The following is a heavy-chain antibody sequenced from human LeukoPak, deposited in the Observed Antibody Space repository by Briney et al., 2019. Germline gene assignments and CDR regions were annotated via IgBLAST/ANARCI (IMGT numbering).Heavy chain of an antibody. CDR2: INPNSGGT. CDR3: ARDLRTGYYYFDY. CDR1: GYTLTGYH. J-gene: IGHJ4*02. Sequence: ASVKVSCKASGYTLTGYHMHWVRQAPGQGLEWMGRINPNSGGTNYAQKFQGRVTMTRDTSISTAYMELSRLRSDDTAVYYCARDLRTGYYYFDYWGQGTLVTVSS. V-gene: IGHV1-2*06. D-gene: IGHD3-9*01.